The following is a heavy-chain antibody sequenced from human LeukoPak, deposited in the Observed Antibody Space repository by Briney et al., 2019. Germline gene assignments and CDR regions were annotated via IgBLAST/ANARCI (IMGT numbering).Heavy chain of an antibody. D-gene: IGHD3-22*01. J-gene: IGHJ6*02. CDR3: AKGNRDSSGFYYYYGMDV. Sequence: GGSLRLSCAASGFTFDDYAMFWVRQAPGKGLEWVSGINWDSKNIGYAASVKGRFAISRDNAKNSLYLQMNSLRAEDTAFYYCAKGNRDSSGFYYYYGMDVWGQGTTVTVSS. CDR2: INWDSKNI. V-gene: IGHV3-9*01. CDR1: GFTFDDYA.